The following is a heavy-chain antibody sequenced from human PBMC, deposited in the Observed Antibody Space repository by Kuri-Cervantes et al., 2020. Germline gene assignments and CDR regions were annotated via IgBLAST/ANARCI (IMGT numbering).Heavy chain of an antibody. Sequence: ASVKVSCKASGYTFTSYGISWLRQAPGQALEWMGWITPFNGNTNYAQKFQDRVTITRDRSMSTAYMELSSLRSEDTAVYYCARGGSSGDHFDYWGQGTLVTVSS. D-gene: IGHD6-19*01. CDR3: ARGGSSGDHFDY. V-gene: IGHV1-18*01. CDR1: GYTFTSYG. CDR2: ITPFNGNT. J-gene: IGHJ4*02.